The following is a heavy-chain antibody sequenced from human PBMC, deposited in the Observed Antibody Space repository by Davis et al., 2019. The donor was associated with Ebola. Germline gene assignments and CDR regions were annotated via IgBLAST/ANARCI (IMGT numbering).Heavy chain of an antibody. V-gene: IGHV5-51*01. CDR1: GYSFTSYW. D-gene: IGHD2-8*02. J-gene: IGHJ3*02. Sequence: GESLKISCKGSGYSFTSYWIGWVRQMPGKGLEWMGVIYTGDSDTRYSPSFRGQVTISADKSIRTAYLQWSGLKASDTAMYYCASLRRTITGMDDGFDIWGEGTMVTVSS. CDR3: ASLRRTITGMDDGFDI. CDR2: IYTGDSDT.